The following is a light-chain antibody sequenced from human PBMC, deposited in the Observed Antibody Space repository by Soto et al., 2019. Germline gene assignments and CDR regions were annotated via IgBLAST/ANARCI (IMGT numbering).Light chain of an antibody. J-gene: IGKJ3*01. CDR3: QQGKTFPFT. CDR2: TVS. V-gene: IGKV1-12*01. CDR1: HGVSGW. Sequence: IQMTQSPSSVSASVGDTVTLSCQTSHGVSGWLAWYQQKAGKAPTLLIYTVSNLQSGVPSRFSGSGSGTDFSLTITNLQPEDFATYFCQQGKTFPFTFGSGTKVEVK.